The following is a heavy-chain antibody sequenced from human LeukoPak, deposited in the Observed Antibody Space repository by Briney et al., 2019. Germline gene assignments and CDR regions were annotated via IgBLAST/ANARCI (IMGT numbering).Heavy chain of an antibody. CDR2: ISYDGRNT. D-gene: IGHD1-1*01. V-gene: IGHV3-30-3*01. CDR3: AKERVATPGTFDY. CDR1: GVTFRSYA. Sequence: GGSLRLSCADWGVTFRSYARQGVSEARGEGGEGGSVISYDGRNTYYADSVKGRFTISRDNSKNTLYLQMNSLRAEDTAVYYCAKERVATPGTFDYWGQGTLVTVSS. J-gene: IGHJ4*02.